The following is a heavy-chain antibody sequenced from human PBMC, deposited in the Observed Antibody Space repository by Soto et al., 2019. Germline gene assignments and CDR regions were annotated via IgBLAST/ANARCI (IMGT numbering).Heavy chain of an antibody. CDR3: AREVPDPTTGVPWLDP. D-gene: IGHD4-17*01. CDR1: GFSFSSYG. CDR2: ISPSSSFL. V-gene: IGHV3-21*01. J-gene: IGHJ5*02. Sequence: GASLRPACVASGFSFSSYGMTWVGQAPGKGLEWVSSISPSSSFLNYADSVQGRFTISRDTAKKSLFLQMSSLRAEDTAVYYCAREVPDPTTGVPWLDPWGQGTLVTVSS.